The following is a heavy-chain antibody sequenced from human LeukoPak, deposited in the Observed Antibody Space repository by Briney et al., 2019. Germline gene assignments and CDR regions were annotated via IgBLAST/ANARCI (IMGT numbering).Heavy chain of an antibody. D-gene: IGHD2-15*01. CDR3: TSPAYCSGGSCYSPT. J-gene: IGHJ5*02. V-gene: IGHV3-73*01. CDR2: IRSKANSYAT. CDR1: GFTFRAHS. Sequence: PGGSLRLSCAASGFTFRAHSMHWVRQASGKGLEWVGRIRSKANSYATAYAASVKGRFTTSRDDSKNTAYLQMNSLKTEDTAVYYCTSPAYCSGGSCYSPTWGQGTLVTVSS.